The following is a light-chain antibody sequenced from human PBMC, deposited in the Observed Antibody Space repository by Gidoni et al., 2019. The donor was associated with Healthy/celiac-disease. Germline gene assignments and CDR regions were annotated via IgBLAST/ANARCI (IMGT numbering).Light chain of an antibody. V-gene: IGLV3-21*03. CDR2: ADS. CDR3: QVWDSSSDLVV. Sequence: SSVLPQPPSVSAAPGKTARITCGGNNIGSKSAHWYQQKPGQAPVLVVYADSARPSGIPERCSGSNSGNTATLTIRRVGAGDEADYYCQVWDSSSDLVVFGGATKLTVL. J-gene: IGLJ2*01. CDR1: NIGSKS.